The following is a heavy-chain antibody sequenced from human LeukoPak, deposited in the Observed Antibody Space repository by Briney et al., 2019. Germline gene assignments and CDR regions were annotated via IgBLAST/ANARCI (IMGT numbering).Heavy chain of an antibody. Sequence: SETLSLTCAVYGGSFSDYYWSWIRQPPGKGLEWIGEINHSGSTNYNPSLKSRVTISVDTSKNQFSLKLSSVTAADTAVYYCARGPDVDIVATIRTLDYWGQGTLVTVSS. CDR1: GGSFSDYY. V-gene: IGHV4-34*01. J-gene: IGHJ4*02. D-gene: IGHD5-12*01. CDR3: ARGPDVDIVATIRTLDY. CDR2: INHSGST.